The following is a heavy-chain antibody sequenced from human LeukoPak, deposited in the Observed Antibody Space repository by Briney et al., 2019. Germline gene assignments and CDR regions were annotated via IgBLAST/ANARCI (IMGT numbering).Heavy chain of an antibody. CDR1: GFTVSSNY. CDR3: AKDPGGYDLSFDP. D-gene: IGHD5-12*01. CDR2: IYSGGST. J-gene: IGHJ5*02. V-gene: IGHV3-53*01. Sequence: GGSLRLSCAASGFTVSSNYMNWVRQAPGKGLEWVSVIYSGGSTYYADSVKGRFTISRDNSKNTLYLQMNSLRAEDTAVYYCAKDPGGYDLSFDPWGQGTLVTVSS.